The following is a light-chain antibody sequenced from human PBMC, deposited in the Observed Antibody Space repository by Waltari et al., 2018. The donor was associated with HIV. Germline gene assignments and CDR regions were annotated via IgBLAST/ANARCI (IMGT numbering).Light chain of an antibody. Sequence: SFVLTQPPSVSVAPGQPARITCGGSNIGSKSVHWYQQKPGQAPVLVVYDSDRPSGIPERFSGSNAGNTATLTISRVEAGDEADYYCQVWDSSSDHSQFGGGTKLTVL. V-gene: IGLV3-21*02. J-gene: IGLJ2*01. CDR3: QVWDSSSDHSQ. CDR2: DS. CDR1: NIGSKS.